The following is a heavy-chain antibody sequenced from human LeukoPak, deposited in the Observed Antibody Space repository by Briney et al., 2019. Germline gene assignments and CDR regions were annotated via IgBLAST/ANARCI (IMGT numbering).Heavy chain of an antibody. CDR3: ASLNDY. CDR2: IWYDGSNK. J-gene: IGHJ4*02. CDR1: GFIFTGYF. Sequence: GGSLRLSCAASGFIFTGYFMSWVRQAPGKGLEWVAVIWYDGSNKYYADSVKGRFTISRDNSKNTLYLQMNSLRAEDTAVYYCASLNDYWGQGTLVTVSS. V-gene: IGHV3-33*08.